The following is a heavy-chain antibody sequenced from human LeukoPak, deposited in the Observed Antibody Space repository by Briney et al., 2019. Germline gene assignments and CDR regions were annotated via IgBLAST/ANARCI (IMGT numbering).Heavy chain of an antibody. D-gene: IGHD6-6*01. V-gene: IGHV1-46*01. CDR2: INPRDGYT. CDR1: GYSFTDYY. CDR3: GRLIEARGIEY. J-gene: IGHJ4*02. Sequence: AAVTVSCKASGYSFTDYYIHWVGKAPGQGLEGMGIINPRDGYTNYAQKFQGRVTMTRDMATSTIYMQLRSLRSEDKAMYYCGRLIEARGIEYWGQGILVTVSS.